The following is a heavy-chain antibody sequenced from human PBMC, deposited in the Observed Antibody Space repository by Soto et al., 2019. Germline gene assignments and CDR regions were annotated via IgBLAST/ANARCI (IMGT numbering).Heavy chain of an antibody. J-gene: IGHJ4*02. CDR2: ISYDGSNK. CDR1: GFTFSSYA. Sequence: QVQLVESGGVVVQPGRSLRLSCAASGFTFSSYAMHWVRQAPGKGLEWVAVISYDGSNKYYEDSVKGRFTISRDNSKNTLYLQMNSLRAEDTAVYYCARVNWGQYYFDYWGQGTLVTVSS. D-gene: IGHD7-27*01. V-gene: IGHV3-30-3*01. CDR3: ARVNWGQYYFDY.